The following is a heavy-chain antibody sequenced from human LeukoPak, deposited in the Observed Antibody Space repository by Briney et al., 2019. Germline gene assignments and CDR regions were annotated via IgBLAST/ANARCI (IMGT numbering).Heavy chain of an antibody. CDR1: GYTFTSYD. D-gene: IGHD3-10*01. Sequence: ASVKVSCKASGYTFTSYDINWVRQATGQGLGWMGWMNPNSGNTGYAQKFQGRATMTRNTSISTAYMELSSLRSEDTAVYYCARGFYMVRGVILGYWGQGTLVTVSS. CDR2: MNPNSGNT. V-gene: IGHV1-8*01. J-gene: IGHJ4*02. CDR3: ARGFYMVRGVILGY.